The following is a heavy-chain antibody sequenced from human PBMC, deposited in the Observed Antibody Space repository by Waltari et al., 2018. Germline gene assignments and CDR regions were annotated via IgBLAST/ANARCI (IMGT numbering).Heavy chain of an antibody. CDR2: IYPGDSDT. CDR3: AREVSAAGTGLRVTDDWFDP. D-gene: IGHD6-13*01. Sequence: EVQLVQSGAEVKKPGESLKISCKGSGYSFTSYWIGWVRQMPGKGLEWMGIIYPGDSDTRYSPSFQGQVTISADKSISTAYLQWSSLKASDTAMYYCAREVSAAGTGLRVTDDWFDPWGQGTLVTVSS. CDR1: GYSFTSYW. V-gene: IGHV5-51*03. J-gene: IGHJ5*02.